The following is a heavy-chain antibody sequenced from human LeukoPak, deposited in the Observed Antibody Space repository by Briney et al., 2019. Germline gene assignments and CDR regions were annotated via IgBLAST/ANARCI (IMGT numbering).Heavy chain of an antibody. V-gene: IGHV1-8*01. D-gene: IGHD3-9*01. CDR1: GYTFTSYD. CDR3: ARGPLYYDILTGYSHNWFDP. J-gene: IGHJ5*02. CDR2: MNPNSGNT. Sequence: ASVTVSCKASGYTFTSYDINWVRQATGQGLEWMGWMNPNSGNTGYAQKFQGRVTMTRNTSISTAYMELSSLRSEDTAVYYCARGPLYYDILTGYSHNWFDPWGQGTLVTVSS.